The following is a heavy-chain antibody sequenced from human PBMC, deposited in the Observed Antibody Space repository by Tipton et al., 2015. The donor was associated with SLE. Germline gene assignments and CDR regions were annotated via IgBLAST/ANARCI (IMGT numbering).Heavy chain of an antibody. CDR1: GFTFSSSA. Sequence: SLRLSCAVSGFTFSSSAMNWVRQAPGKGLEWVSYISSGGGSTSYADSVKGRFTISRDTSKNTPYLQMNSLRAEDTAVYYCVKEGRRITPGYWGQGTLVTVSS. D-gene: IGHD5-24*01. J-gene: IGHJ4*02. V-gene: IGHV3-23*01. CDR3: VKEGRRITPGY. CDR2: ISSGGGST.